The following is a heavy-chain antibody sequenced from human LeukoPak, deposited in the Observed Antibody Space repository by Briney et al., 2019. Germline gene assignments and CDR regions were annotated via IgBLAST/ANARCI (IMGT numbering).Heavy chain of an antibody. V-gene: IGHV3-53*01. J-gene: IGHJ5*02. CDR2: IYSGGST. D-gene: IGHD1-26*01. CDR1: GFTVSSNY. Sequence: PGGSLRLSCAASGFTVSSNYMSWVRQAPGKGLEWVSVIYSGGSTYYADSVKGRFTIPRDNSKKTLYLQMNSLRAEDTAVYYCARDPALGAGRLDPWGQGTLVTVSS. CDR3: ARDPALGAGRLDP.